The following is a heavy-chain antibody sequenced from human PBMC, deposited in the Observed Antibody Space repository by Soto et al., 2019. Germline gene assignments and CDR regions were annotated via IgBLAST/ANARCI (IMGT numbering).Heavy chain of an antibody. CDR3: AADPYYYDSSGFYYPSDY. D-gene: IGHD3-22*01. CDR2: IVVGSGNT. J-gene: IGHJ4*02. CDR1: GFTFTSSA. Sequence: SVKVSCKASGFTFTSSAVQWVRQARGQRLEWIGWIVVGSGNTNYAQKFQERVTISRDMSTSTAYMELSSLRSEDTAVYYCAADPYYYDSSGFYYPSDYWGQGTLVTVSS. V-gene: IGHV1-58*01.